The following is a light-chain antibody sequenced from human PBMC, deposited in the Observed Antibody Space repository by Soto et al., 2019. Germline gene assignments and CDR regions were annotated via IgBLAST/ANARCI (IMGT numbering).Light chain of an antibody. Sequence: EIVLTQSPGSLSLSPGERATLSCRASQSVSSTFFAWYQQKPGQAPRLLIYGASRRATGIPARFSGGGSGTDFTLTISRLEPEDFAVYYCQQYDSSLTFGQGTKVEIK. J-gene: IGKJ1*01. CDR2: GAS. CDR1: QSVSSTF. V-gene: IGKV3-20*01. CDR3: QQYDSSLT.